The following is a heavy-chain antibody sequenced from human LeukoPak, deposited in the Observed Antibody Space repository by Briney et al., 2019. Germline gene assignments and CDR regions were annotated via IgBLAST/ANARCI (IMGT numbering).Heavy chain of an antibody. V-gene: IGHV4-39*07. Sequence: PSETLSLTCTVSGGSIRSSYYYWGWIRQPPGKGLEWIGSIYDSGSTNYNPSLKSRVTISVDTSKNQFSLKLSSVTAADTAVYYCARTKYDYVWGSYRYARGRGVWFDPWGQGTLVTVSS. CDR3: ARTKYDYVWGSYRYARGRGVWFDP. J-gene: IGHJ5*02. D-gene: IGHD3-16*02. CDR1: GGSIRSSYYY. CDR2: IYDSGST.